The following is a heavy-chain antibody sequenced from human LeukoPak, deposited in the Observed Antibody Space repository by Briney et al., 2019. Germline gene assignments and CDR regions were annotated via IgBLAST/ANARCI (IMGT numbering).Heavy chain of an antibody. CDR3: ARRRRITARHAYYMDV. D-gene: IGHD6-6*01. CDR1: GSFFTSYW. CDR2: IYPVVSDT. Sequence: GASLEISWEGAGSFFTSYWIGGVRQLPGKGLGWMGIIYPVVSDTCDNPSFQGQVTISADTSSRTSFLQWSILTASDPAMYYCARRRRITARHAYYMDVWGKGKTVTVSS. V-gene: IGHV5-51*01. J-gene: IGHJ6*03.